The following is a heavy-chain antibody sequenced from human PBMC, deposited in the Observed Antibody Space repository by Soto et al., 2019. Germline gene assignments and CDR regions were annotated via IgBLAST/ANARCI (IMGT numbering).Heavy chain of an antibody. Sequence: ASVNGACKSSGYRKTVDGGSWGRKTKGQGLEWMGWISAYNGNTNYAQKLQGRVTMTTDTSTSTAYMELRSLRSDDTAVYYCARVRLESPWAENKYFDYWGQGTLVTVSS. V-gene: IGHV1-18*01. D-gene: IGHD6-6*01. CDR1: GYRKTVDG. J-gene: IGHJ4*02. CDR2: ISAYNGNT. CDR3: ARVRLESPWAENKYFDY.